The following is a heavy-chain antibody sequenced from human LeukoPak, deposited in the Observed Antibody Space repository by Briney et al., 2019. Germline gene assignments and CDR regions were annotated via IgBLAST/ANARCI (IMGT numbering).Heavy chain of an antibody. Sequence: GGSVTLFCAASGFIFSDYYMIGIRQAPGKGREGVSYISSSGSSIYYADSVKGRFTISRDNAKNSLYLQMTRLRAEDTAVYYCARGGGTALGSCWPRSDYWGQRTLVTVSS. J-gene: IGHJ4*02. CDR2: ISSSGSSI. CDR3: ARGGGTALGSCWPRSDY. D-gene: IGHD6-19*01. V-gene: IGHV3-11*01. CDR1: GFIFSDYY.